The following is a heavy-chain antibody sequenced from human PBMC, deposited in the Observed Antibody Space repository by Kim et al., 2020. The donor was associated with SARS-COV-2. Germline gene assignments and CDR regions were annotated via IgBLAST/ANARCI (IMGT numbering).Heavy chain of an antibody. V-gene: IGHV3-30*02. CDR1: GFAFSSNA. Sequence: GGSLRLSCLASGFAFSSNAMHWVRQAPGQGLEWVSFIRGDGSNIYYADSVKGRFTISSDNSKNMLYLQLGNLRPEDTAIYYCVKAQGYYDYWGQGTPVTVSS. CDR3: VKAQGYYDY. CDR2: IRGDGSNI. J-gene: IGHJ4*02.